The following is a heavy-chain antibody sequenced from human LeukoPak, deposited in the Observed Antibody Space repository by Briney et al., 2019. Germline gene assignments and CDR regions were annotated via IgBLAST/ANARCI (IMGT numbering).Heavy chain of an antibody. CDR3: ARELPYCGGDCYSGWFDP. V-gene: IGHV4-4*07. Sequence: SETLSLTCAVYGGSFSGYYWSWIRQPAGKGLEWIGRIYTSGSTNYNPSLKSRVTISVDTSKNQFSLKLSSVTAADTAVYYCARELPYCGGDCYSGWFDPWGQGTLVTVSS. J-gene: IGHJ5*02. CDR2: IYTSGST. D-gene: IGHD2-21*02. CDR1: GGSFSGYY.